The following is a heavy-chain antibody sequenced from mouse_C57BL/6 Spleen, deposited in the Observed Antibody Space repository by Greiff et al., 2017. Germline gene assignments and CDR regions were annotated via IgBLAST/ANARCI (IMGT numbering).Heavy chain of an antibody. CDR3: TRVFITTVVAKP. V-gene: IGHV1-5*01. J-gene: IGHJ3*01. D-gene: IGHD1-1*01. Sequence: VQLQQSGTVLARPGASVKMSCKTSGYTFTSYWMHWVKQRPGQGLEWIGAIYPGNSDTSYNQKFKGKAKLTAVTSASTAYMELSSLTNEDSAVYYCTRVFITTVVAKPWGQGTLVTVSA. CDR1: GYTFTSYW. CDR2: IYPGNSDT.